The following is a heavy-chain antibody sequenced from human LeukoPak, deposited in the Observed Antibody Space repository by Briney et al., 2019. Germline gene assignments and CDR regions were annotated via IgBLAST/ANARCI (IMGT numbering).Heavy chain of an antibody. Sequence: GGSLRLSCTASGFTFGDYAMSWFRQAPGKGLEWVGFIRSKAFGGTTEYAASVKGRFTISRDESKSIAYLQMNSLKTEDTAVYYCTRQFEGYGYGYYYYMDVWGKGTTVTVSS. CDR1: GFTFGDYA. CDR3: TRQFEGYGYGYYYYMDV. D-gene: IGHD5-18*01. J-gene: IGHJ6*03. V-gene: IGHV3-49*03. CDR2: IRSKAFGGTT.